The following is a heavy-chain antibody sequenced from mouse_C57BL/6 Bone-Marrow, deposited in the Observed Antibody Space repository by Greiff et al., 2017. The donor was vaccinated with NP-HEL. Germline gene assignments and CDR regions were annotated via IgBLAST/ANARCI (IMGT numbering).Heavy chain of an antibody. CDR1: GYTFTSYW. V-gene: IGHV1-61*01. CDR3: ARSRFLDC. J-gene: IGHJ2*01. CDR2: IYPSDSET. D-gene: IGHD1-1*01. Sequence: QVQLQQPGAELVRPGSSVKLSCKASGYTFTSYWMDWVKQRPGQGLEWIGNIYPSDSETHYNQKFKDKATLTVDKSSSTAYMQLSSLTSEDSAVYYCARSRFLDCWGQGTTLTVSS.